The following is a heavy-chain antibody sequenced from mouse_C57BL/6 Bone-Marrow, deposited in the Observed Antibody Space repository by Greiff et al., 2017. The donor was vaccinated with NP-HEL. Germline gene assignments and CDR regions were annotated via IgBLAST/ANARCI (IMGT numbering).Heavy chain of an antibody. CDR2: IDPSDSYT. CDR1: GYTFTSYW. V-gene: IGHV1-50*01. CDR3: ARVTTAYYAMDY. J-gene: IGHJ4*01. Sequence: QVQLQQPGAELVKPGASVKLSCKASGYTFTSYWMQWVKQRPGQGLEWIGEIDPSDSYTNYNQKFKGKATLTVDTSSSTAYMQLSSLTSEDSAVYYGARVTTAYYAMDYWGQGTSVTVSS. D-gene: IGHD1-2*01.